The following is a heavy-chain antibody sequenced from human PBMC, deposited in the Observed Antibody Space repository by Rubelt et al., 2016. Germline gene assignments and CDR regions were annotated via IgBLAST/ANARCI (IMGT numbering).Heavy chain of an antibody. D-gene: IGHD2-15*01. Sequence: VQLLGSGGGLVQLGGSLRLSCAASGFIFSGYWMSWVRQAPGKGLKWVANIQQNGSEIHYVDSVKGRFTIPRNTAKNSLYLQMNILRADETAVYYCARALGGPPHFYYYYYMDLWGKGTTVTVSS. CDR3: ARALGGPPHFYYYYYMDL. J-gene: IGHJ6*03. V-gene: IGHV3-7*01. CDR1: GFIFSGYW. CDR2: IQQNGSEI.